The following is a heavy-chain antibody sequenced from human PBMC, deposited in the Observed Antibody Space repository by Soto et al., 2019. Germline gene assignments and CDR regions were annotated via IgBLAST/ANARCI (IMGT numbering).Heavy chain of an antibody. V-gene: IGHV1-69*06. CDR3: ARGEPFILVLGL. CDR1: EDTFVSYA. J-gene: IGHJ3*01. Sequence: QVQLVQSGAEVKKPGSSVKVSCKASEDTFVSYAITWVRQAPGQGLEWMGGVVPILGSTNYAQKFQGRVTFTADKSTNTAYMELSSLRSEDTAMYYWARGEPFILVLGLWGQGTMVIVSS. CDR2: VVPILGST. D-gene: IGHD3-16*01.